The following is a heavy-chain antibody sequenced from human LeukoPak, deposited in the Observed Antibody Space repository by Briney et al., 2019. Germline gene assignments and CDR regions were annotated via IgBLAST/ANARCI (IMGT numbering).Heavy chain of an antibody. Sequence: HTGGSLRLSCAASGFTFSSYGMHWVRQAPGKGLEWVAVIWYDGSNKYYADSVKGRFTISRDNSKNTLYLQMNSLRAEDTAVYYCAREREYSSRNWFDPWGQGTLVTVSS. CDR1: GFTFSSYG. D-gene: IGHD6-6*01. CDR3: AREREYSSRNWFDP. CDR2: IWYDGSNK. V-gene: IGHV3-33*01. J-gene: IGHJ5*02.